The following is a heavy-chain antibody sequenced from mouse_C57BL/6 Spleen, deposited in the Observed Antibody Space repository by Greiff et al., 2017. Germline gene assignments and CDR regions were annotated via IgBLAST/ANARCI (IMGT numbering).Heavy chain of an antibody. V-gene: IGHV1-52*01. D-gene: IGHD2-3*01. J-gene: IGHJ2*01. CDR1: GYTFTSYW. CDR2: IDPSDSET. CDR3: ARSDDGYSY. Sequence: VQLQQPGAELVRPGSSVKLSCKASGYTFTSYWMHWVKQRPIQGLEWIGNIDPSDSETPYNQKFKDKATLTVDKSSSTAYMQLSSLTSEDSAVYYCARSDDGYSYWGQGTTLTVSS.